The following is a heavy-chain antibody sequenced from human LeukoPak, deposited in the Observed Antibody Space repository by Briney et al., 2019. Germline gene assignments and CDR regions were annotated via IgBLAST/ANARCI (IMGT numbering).Heavy chain of an antibody. CDR3: ARELAY. CDR2: IYSSGNT. J-gene: IGHJ4*02. CDR1: GGSISSGSYY. Sequence: SETLSLTCTVPGGSISSGSYYWSWIRQPAGRGLEWIGRIYSSGNTDYNPSLGGRVSISLDTSKNRFSLNLTSVTATDTAVYYCARELAYWGPGILVTVSS. V-gene: IGHV4-61*02.